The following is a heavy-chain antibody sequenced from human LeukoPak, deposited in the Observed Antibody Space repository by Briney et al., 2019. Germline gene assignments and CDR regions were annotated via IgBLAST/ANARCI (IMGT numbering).Heavy chain of an antibody. J-gene: IGHJ4*02. D-gene: IGHD3-10*02. CDR1: GGSFSGYY. V-gene: IGHV4-34*01. CDR3: ARGINYVV. CDR2: INHSGST. Sequence: SETLSLTCAVYGGSFSGYYWSWIRQPPGKGLEWIGEINHSGSTIYNPSLKSRVTISVDTSKNQFSLKLSSVTAADTAVYYCARGINYVVWGQGTLVTVSS.